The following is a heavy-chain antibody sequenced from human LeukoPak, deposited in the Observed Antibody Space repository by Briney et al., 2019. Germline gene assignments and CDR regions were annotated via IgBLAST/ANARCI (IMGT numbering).Heavy chain of an antibody. Sequence: GGSLRLSCAASGFTFSNAWMSWVRQAPGKGLEWVGRIKSKTDGGTTDYAAPVKGRFTISRDDSKNTLYLQMNSLKTEDTAVYYCTTGYDSSRYLVYYYGMDVWGQGTTVTVSS. J-gene: IGHJ6*02. CDR2: IKSKTDGGTT. D-gene: IGHD3-22*01. V-gene: IGHV3-15*01. CDR3: TTGYDSSRYLVYYYGMDV. CDR1: GFTFSNAW.